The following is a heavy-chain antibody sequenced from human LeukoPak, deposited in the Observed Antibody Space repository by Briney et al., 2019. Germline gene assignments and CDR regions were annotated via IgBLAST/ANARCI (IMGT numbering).Heavy chain of an antibody. V-gene: IGHV3-23*01. D-gene: IGHD2-2*03. CDR2: ISGSGGST. J-gene: IGHJ4*02. Sequence: GGSLRLSCAASGFTFSSYAMSWVRQAPGEGLEWVSAISGSGGSTYYADSVKGRFTISRDNSKNTLYLQMNSLSAEDTAIYYCAKVVYGYCSSTTCFAFDYWGQGALVPVSS. CDR3: AKVVYGYCSSTTCFAFDY. CDR1: GFTFSSYA.